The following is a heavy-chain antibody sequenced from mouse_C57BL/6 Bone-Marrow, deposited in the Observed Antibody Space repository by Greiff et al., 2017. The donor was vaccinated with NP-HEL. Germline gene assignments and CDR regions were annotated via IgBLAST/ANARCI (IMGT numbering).Heavy chain of an antibody. CDR1: GYTFTDYY. J-gene: IGHJ1*03. V-gene: IGHV1-76*01. CDR3: SSSVAYYSNLYWYFDV. Sequence: QVQLQQSGAELVRPGASVKLSCKASGYTFTDYYINWVKQRPGQGLEWIARIYPGSGNTYYNEKFKGKATLTAEKSSSTAYMQLSSLTSEDSAVYFCSSSVAYYSNLYWYFDVWGTGTTVTVSS. CDR2: IYPGSGNT. D-gene: IGHD2-5*01.